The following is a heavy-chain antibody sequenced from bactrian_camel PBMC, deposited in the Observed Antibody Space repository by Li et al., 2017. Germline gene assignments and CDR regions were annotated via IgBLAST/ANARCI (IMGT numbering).Heavy chain of an antibody. CDR2: MYQGGAKT. V-gene: IGHV3S45*01. J-gene: IGHJ4*01. CDR3: AARRGGCWDIFGGRWYNRDYEYNY. D-gene: IGHD6*01. CDR1: GHTYERAC. Sequence: HVQLVESGGGSVQAGGSLRLSCATSGHTYERACMAWLRQAAGKEREGVAAMYQGGAKTYYADSVKGLFTISKDNAKNTLYLQMDSLKPEDTAMYYCAARRGGCWDIFGGRWYNRDYEYNYWGQGTQVTVS.